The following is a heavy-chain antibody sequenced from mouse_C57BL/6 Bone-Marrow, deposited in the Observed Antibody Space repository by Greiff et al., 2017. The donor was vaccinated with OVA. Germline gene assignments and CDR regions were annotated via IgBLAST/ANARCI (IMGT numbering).Heavy chain of an antibody. CDR2: IDPENGDT. Sequence: EVQLQQSGAELVRPGASVKLSCTASGFNIKDDYMHWVKQRPEQGLEWIGWIDPENGDTEYASKFQGKATITAETSSNTAHLQLSSLTSEDTAVYYCTTPGPYAMDYWGQGTSVTVSS. CDR3: TTPGPYAMDY. V-gene: IGHV14-4*01. J-gene: IGHJ4*01. CDR1: GFNIKDDY.